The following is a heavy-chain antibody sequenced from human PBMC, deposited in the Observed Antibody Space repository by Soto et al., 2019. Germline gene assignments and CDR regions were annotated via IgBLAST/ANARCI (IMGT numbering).Heavy chain of an antibody. CDR1: GGSISSYY. CDR2: IYTSGST. J-gene: IGHJ6*02. CDR3: ARDGDGRMTTNPYYYNGMDV. D-gene: IGHD4-4*01. Sequence: SETLSLTCTVSGGSISSYYWSWIRQPAGKGLEWIGRIYTSGSTYYNPSLKSRVTMSVDTSKNQFSLKLSSVTAADTAVYYCARDGDGRMTTNPYYYNGMDVWGPGTTVTVSS. V-gene: IGHV4-4*07.